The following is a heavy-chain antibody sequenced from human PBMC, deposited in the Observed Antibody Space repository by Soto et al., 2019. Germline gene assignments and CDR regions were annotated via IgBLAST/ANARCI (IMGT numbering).Heavy chain of an antibody. D-gene: IGHD1-1*01. CDR2: ISAYNGNT. J-gene: IGHJ5*02. V-gene: IGHV1-18*01. CDR3: ARDEAYKWNDGGWFDP. CDR1: GYTFTSYG. Sequence: QVQLVQSGAEVKKPGASVKVSCKASGYTFTSYGISCVRQASGQGLEWMGWISAYNGNTKYAQKRQGRVTMTTDTATSTAYMELRSLRSDDTAVYYCARDEAYKWNDGGWFDPWGQGTLVTVSS.